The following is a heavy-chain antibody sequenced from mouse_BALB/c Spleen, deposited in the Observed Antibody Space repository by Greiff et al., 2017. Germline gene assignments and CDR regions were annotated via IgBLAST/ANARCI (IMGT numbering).Heavy chain of an antibody. CDR3: ARNALYYYDSSFDF. D-gene: IGHD1-1*01. V-gene: IGHV2-4-1*01. CDR1: GFSLTSYG. CDR2: IWSGGST. Sequence: VKLMESGPGLVQPSQSLSITCTVSGFSLTSYGVHWVRQSPGKGLEWLGVIWSGGSTDYNAAFISRLSISKDNSKSQVFFKMNSLQADDTAIYYCARNALYYYDSSFDFWGQGTTLTVSS. J-gene: IGHJ2*01.